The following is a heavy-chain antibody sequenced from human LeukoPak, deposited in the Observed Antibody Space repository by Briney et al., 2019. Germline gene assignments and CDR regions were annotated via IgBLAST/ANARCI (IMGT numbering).Heavy chain of an antibody. J-gene: IGHJ4*02. V-gene: IGHV1-69*04. CDR1: GGTFSSYT. CDR2: IIPILGIA. Sequence: SVKVSCKASGGTFSSYTISWVRQAPGQGLEWMGRIIPILGIANYAQKFQGRVTITADKSTSTAYMELSSLRSEDTAVYYCARDGYYYDSSGALDDGGQGTLVTVSS. D-gene: IGHD3-22*01. CDR3: ARDGYYYDSSGALDD.